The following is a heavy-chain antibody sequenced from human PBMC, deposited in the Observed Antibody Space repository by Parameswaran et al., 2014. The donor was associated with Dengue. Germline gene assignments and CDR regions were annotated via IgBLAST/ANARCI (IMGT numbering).Heavy chain of an antibody. Sequence: WIRQPQEGTGVDWVYLLQWEHQLQPSLKSRVTISVDTSKNQFSLKLSSVTAADTAVYYCARVQGGLYYYYYMDVWGKGTTVTVSS. V-gene: IGHV4-59*01. D-gene: IGHD2-15*01. CDR3: ARVQGGLYYYYYMDV. CDR2: LLQWEH. J-gene: IGHJ6*03.